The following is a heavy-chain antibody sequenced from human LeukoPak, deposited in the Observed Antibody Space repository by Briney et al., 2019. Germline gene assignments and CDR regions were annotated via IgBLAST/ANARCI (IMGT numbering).Heavy chain of an antibody. D-gene: IGHD5-12*01. CDR1: GDPISSYSDY. Sequence: SETLSLTCTVSGDPISSYSDYKWTWIRQPPGKRLEWIGYIYYSGSTNYNPSLRSRVTISVDTSKNQFSLKLTSVTAADTAVYYCAREYRAFDYWSQGTLVTVSS. CDR3: AREYRAFDY. CDR2: IYYSGST. J-gene: IGHJ4*02. V-gene: IGHV4-61*08.